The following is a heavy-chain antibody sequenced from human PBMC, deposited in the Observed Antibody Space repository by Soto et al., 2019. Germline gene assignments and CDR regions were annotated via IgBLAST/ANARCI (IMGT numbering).Heavy chain of an antibody. D-gene: IGHD3-10*01. CDR2: INHSGST. J-gene: IGHJ4*02. CDR1: GGSFSGYY. Sequence: SETLSLTCAVYGGSFSGYYWSWIRQPPGKGLEWIGEINHSGSTNYNPSLKSRVTISVDTSKNQFSLKLSSVTAADTAVYYCARGGPFGYWGQGTLVTVSS. V-gene: IGHV4-34*01. CDR3: ARGGPFGY.